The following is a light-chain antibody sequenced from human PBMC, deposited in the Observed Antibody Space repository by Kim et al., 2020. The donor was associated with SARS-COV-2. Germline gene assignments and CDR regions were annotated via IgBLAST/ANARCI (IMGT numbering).Light chain of an antibody. Sequence: QSIPISCTGTSSDFGGYNYVSWYQQHPGKAPKLMIYDVSNRPSGVSNRFSGSKSGNTASLTISGLQAEDEADYYCSSYTSSSTYVFGTGTKVTVL. J-gene: IGLJ1*01. V-gene: IGLV2-14*03. CDR3: SSYTSSSTYV. CDR1: SSDFGGYNY. CDR2: DVS.